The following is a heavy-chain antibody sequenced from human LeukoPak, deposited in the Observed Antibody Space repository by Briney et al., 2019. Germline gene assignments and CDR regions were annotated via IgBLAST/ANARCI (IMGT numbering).Heavy chain of an antibody. CDR3: ARGLNCSSTSCYQGSWFDP. CDR1: GGTFSNYA. V-gene: IGHV1-69*05. D-gene: IGHD2-2*01. Sequence: GASVKVPCKPSGGTFSNYAISWVRQAPGQGLEWMGGIIPIFGTANYAQKFQGRVTITTDESTSTTYMELSSLRSEDTAVYYCARGLNCSSTSCYQGSWFDPWGQGTLVTVSS. CDR2: IIPIFGTA. J-gene: IGHJ5*02.